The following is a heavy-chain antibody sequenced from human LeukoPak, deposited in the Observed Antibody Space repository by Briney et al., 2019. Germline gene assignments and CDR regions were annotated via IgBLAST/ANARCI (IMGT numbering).Heavy chain of an antibody. CDR2: IIPIFGTA. D-gene: IGHD6-13*01. CDR3: ARDRGPIAAAGPNWFDP. V-gene: IGHV1-69*01. J-gene: IGHJ5*02. Sequence: SVTVSCKASGGIFSSYAISWVRQAPGQGLEWMGGIIPIFGTANYAQKFQGRVTITADESTSTAYMELSSLRSEDTAVYYCARDRGPIAAAGPNWFDPWGQGTLVTVSS. CDR1: GGIFSSYA.